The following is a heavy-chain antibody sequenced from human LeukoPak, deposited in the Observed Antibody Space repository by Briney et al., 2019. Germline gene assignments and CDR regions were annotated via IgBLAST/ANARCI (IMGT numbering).Heavy chain of an antibody. V-gene: IGHV3-30*18. D-gene: IGHD6-19*01. J-gene: IGHJ6*03. CDR3: AKDGGTQWLVSYYYYYMDV. CDR2: ISYDGSNR. Sequence: GGSLRLSCAASGFTFSSYGMRWVRQAPGKGLEWVAVISYDGSNRYYADSVKGRFTISRDNSKNTLYLQMNSLRAEDTAVYYCAKDGGTQWLVSYYYYYMDVWGKGTTVTVSS. CDR1: GFTFSSYG.